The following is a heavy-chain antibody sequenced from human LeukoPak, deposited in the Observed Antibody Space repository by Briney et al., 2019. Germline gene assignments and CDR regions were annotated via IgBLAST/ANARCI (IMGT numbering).Heavy chain of an antibody. CDR1: GFTFSSYG. CDR2: ISEDGPRR. J-gene: IGHJ4*02. V-gene: IGHV3-30*19. CDR3: ARDRVNRASCGGDCYSAAFDY. D-gene: IGHD2-21*02. Sequence: GRSLRLSCAASGFTFSSYGMHWVRQAPGQGLEWVAVISEDGPRRFYTDSVKGRFTISRDNSRNTLYLQMNSLTTEDAGLYYCARDRVNRASCGGDCYSAAFDYWGQGALVTVSS.